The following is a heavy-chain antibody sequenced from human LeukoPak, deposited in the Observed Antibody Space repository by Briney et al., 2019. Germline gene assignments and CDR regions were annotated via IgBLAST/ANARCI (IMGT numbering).Heavy chain of an antibody. V-gene: IGHV1-2*02. CDR2: INPNSGGT. CDR3: ASNIWVGESADTFDT. Sequence: ASVKVSCKASEYTFTGYYMHWVRQAPGQALEWMGGINPNSGGTNYAQKFQGRVTMTKDKPIRTAYMELRRRKSDDTAVYYCASNIWVGESADTFDTWGQGTMFTVSS. D-gene: IGHD3-10*01. CDR1: EYTFTGYY. J-gene: IGHJ3*02.